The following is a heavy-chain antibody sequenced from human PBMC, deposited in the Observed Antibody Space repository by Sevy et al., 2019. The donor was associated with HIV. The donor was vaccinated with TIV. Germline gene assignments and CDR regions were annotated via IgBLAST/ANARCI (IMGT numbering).Heavy chain of an antibody. CDR2: IYYSGST. D-gene: IGHD5-18*01. Sequence: SETLSLTCTVSGASISSYSWSWIRQPPGKGLEWIGYIYYSGSTNYNPSLKSRVNISVDTSKHQFSLKLSSVTAADTAVYYCARGQYSYGYWREFDYWGQGTLVTVSS. CDR3: ARGQYSYGYWREFDY. V-gene: IGHV4-59*01. CDR1: GASISSYS. J-gene: IGHJ4*02.